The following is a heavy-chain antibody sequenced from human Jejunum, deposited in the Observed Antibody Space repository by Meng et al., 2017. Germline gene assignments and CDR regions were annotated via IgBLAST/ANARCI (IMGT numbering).Heavy chain of an antibody. CDR1: GYSINSGYY. Sequence: SETLSLTCSVSGYSINSGYYWGCIRQPPGKGLEFIGTIYHSGTTYYNSSLKSRVTMSVDTSKNQFSLKLSSVTAADTAVYFCASLNWGSPLEYWGQGTLVTVSS. V-gene: IGHV4-38-2*01. CDR2: IYHSGTT. CDR3: ASLNWGSPLEY. J-gene: IGHJ4*02. D-gene: IGHD7-27*01.